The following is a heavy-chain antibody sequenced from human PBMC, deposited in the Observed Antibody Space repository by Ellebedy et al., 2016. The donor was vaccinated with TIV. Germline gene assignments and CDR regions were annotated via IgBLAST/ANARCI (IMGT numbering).Heavy chain of an antibody. CDR3: AREDPISWSYDDAFDI. V-gene: IGHV3-11*01. D-gene: IGHD1-26*01. J-gene: IGHJ3*02. CDR2: ITSAGTI. CDR1: GFPFSDYY. Sequence: GGSLRLSCAASGFPFSDYYMSWIRQAPGKGLQWVSFITSAGTIYYADSVKGRFTISREHAKNSLYLHMNSLRAEDTAVYYCAREDPISWSYDDAFDIWGQGTMVTVSS.